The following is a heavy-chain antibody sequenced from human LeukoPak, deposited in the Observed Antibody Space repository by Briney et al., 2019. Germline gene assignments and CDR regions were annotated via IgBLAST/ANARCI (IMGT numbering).Heavy chain of an antibody. Sequence: SETLSLTFTVSGGSISSYYWSWIRQPPGKGLEWIGYIYYSGSTNYNPSLKSRVTISVDTSKNQFSLKLSSVTAADTAVYYCARVLRYFDHHYYYGMDVWGQGTTVTISS. CDR1: GGSISSYY. V-gene: IGHV4-59*01. J-gene: IGHJ6*02. D-gene: IGHD3-9*01. CDR3: ARVLRYFDHHYYYGMDV. CDR2: IYYSGST.